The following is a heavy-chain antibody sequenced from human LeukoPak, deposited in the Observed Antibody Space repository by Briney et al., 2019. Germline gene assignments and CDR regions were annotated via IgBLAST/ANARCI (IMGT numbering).Heavy chain of an antibody. CDR1: GYTFTGYY. CDR2: INPNSGGT. V-gene: IGHV1-2*02. J-gene: IGHJ6*03. CDR3: ARDRGSAVAGYYYYYYMDV. D-gene: IGHD6-19*01. Sequence: ASVKVSCKASGYTFTGYYMHWVRQAPGQGLEWMGWINPNSGGTNYAQKFQGRVTMTRDTSISTAYMELSRLRSDDTAVYYCARDRGSAVAGYYYYYYMDVWGKGTTVTISS.